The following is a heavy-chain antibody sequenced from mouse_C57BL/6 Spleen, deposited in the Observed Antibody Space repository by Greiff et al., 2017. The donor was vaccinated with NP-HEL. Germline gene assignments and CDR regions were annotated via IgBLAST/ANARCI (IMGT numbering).Heavy chain of an antibody. CDR2: IHPSDSDT. D-gene: IGHD2-5*01. J-gene: IGHJ3*01. CDR1: GYTFTSYW. Sequence: QVQLQQPGAELVKPGASVKVSCKASGYTFTSYWMHWVKQRPGQGLEWIGRIHPSDSDTNYNQKFKGKATLTVDKSSSTAYMQLSSLTSEDSAVYYCAIEGSYYSNYVVFAYWGQGTLVTVSA. CDR3: AIEGSYYSNYVVFAY. V-gene: IGHV1-74*01.